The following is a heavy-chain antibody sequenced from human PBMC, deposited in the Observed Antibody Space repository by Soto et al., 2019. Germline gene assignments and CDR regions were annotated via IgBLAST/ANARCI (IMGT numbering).Heavy chain of an antibody. CDR1: GFTFSTYA. CDR2: ISISGGIT. J-gene: IGHJ4*02. D-gene: IGHD1-1*01. Sequence: GGSLRLSCAASGFTFSTYAVSWVRQAPGKGLEWVSTISISGGITYYPDSVKGRFSISRDNAKNSLYLQMNSLRAEDTAVYYCARSITVVAKTNYYFDYWGQGTLVTVSS. CDR3: ARSITVVAKTNYYFDY. V-gene: IGHV3-23*01.